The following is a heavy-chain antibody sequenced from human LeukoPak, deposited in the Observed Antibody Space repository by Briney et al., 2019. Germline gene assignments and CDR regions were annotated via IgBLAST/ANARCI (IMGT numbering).Heavy chain of an antibody. J-gene: IGHJ4*02. Sequence: GGSLRLSCAASGFTFSSYVMNWVRQAPGKGLEWVAVISYAGTNKYYADSVKGRFTISRDNSKNTLYLQMNSLRAEDTAVYYCAKGSSRYYDILTGYYDQYYFDYWGQGTLVTVSS. V-gene: IGHV3-30*04. D-gene: IGHD3-9*01. CDR2: ISYAGTNK. CDR1: GFTFSSYV. CDR3: AKGSSRYYDILTGYYDQYYFDY.